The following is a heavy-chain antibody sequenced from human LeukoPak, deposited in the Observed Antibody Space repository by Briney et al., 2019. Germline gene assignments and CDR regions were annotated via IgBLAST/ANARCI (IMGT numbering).Heavy chain of an antibody. CDR2: ISGSGGST. V-gene: IGHV3-23*01. J-gene: IGHJ4*02. Sequence: GGSLRLSCAASGFTFSSYAMSWVRQAPGKGLEWASAISGSGGSTYYADSVKGRFTISRDNSKNTLYLQMNSLRAEDTAVYYCAKESWPGIAVTGSDYWGQGTLVTVSS. CDR1: GFTFSSYA. D-gene: IGHD6-19*01. CDR3: AKESWPGIAVTGSDY.